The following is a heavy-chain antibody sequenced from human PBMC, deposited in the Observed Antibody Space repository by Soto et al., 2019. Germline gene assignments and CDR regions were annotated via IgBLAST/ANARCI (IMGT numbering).Heavy chain of an antibody. CDR3: ARGIATGQLDP. J-gene: IGHJ5*02. CDR2: INPDNGTT. V-gene: IGHV1-3*01. Sequence: ASVKVSCKASGYTFTRYTMNWVLQSPGQRLEWMGWINPDNGTTKSSQKFQDRVIITRDTSASTAYMDLSSLRSEDTAVYYCARGIATGQLDPWGQGTLVTVSS. D-gene: IGHD2-15*01. CDR1: GYTFTRYT.